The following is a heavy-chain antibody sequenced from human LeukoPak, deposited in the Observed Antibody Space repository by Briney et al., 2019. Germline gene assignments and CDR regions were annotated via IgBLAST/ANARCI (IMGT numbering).Heavy chain of an antibody. CDR2: ISYDGSNK. V-gene: IGHV3-30*18. Sequence: PEGSLRLSCAASGFTFSRYGMHWVRQAPGKGLEWVAVISYDGSNKYYADSVKGRFTISRDNSKNTLYLQMNSLKTEDTAVYYCTKGRYTSGGFDYWGQGTLVTVSS. CDR1: GFTFSRYG. CDR3: TKGRYTSGGFDY. D-gene: IGHD6-19*01. J-gene: IGHJ4*02.